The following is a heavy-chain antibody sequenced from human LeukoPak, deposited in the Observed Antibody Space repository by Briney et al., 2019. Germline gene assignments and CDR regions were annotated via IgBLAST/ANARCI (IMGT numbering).Heavy chain of an antibody. D-gene: IGHD2-21*01. CDR2: LVYDERN. CDR3: ARDLSAAYDF. V-gene: IGHV3-33*01. Sequence: GGSLGLSWAASGFPFSVYAIHWVGQAQGRGREWVASLVYDERNDYANSVKGRFTISRDNSKNMLYLQMDNLRVDDTAVYYCARDLSAAYDFWGQGILVTVSS. CDR1: GFPFSVYA. J-gene: IGHJ4*02.